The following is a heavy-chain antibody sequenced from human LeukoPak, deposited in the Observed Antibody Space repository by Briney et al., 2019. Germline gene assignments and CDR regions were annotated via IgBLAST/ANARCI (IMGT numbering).Heavy chain of an antibody. J-gene: IGHJ4*02. CDR3: ASAYGYGYFDY. Sequence: GGSLRLSCAASGFTFSSYWMSWVRQAPGKGLEWVANIKQDGSEKYYVDSVKGRFTISRDNAKNSLYLQMNSLRAEDTAVYYCASAYGYGYFDYWGQGTLVTVSS. D-gene: IGHD5-18*01. CDR2: IKQDGSEK. CDR1: GFTFSSYW. V-gene: IGHV3-7*01.